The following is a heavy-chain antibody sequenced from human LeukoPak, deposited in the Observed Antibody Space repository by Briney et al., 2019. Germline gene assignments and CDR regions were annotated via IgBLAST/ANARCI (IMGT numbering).Heavy chain of an antibody. Sequence: PSETLSLTCAVYGGSFSGHYWSWIRQPPGKGLEWIGEINHSGSTNYNPSLKSRVTISIVTSKNQFSLKLSSVTAADTAVYYCARGLPAAMRSYYYYMDVWGKGTTVTVS. J-gene: IGHJ6*03. V-gene: IGHV4-34*01. CDR1: GGSFSGHY. CDR3: ARGLPAAMRSYYYYMDV. D-gene: IGHD2-2*01. CDR2: INHSGST.